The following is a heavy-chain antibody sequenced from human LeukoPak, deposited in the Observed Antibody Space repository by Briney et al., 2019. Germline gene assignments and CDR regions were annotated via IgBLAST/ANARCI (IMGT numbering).Heavy chain of an antibody. Sequence: GASVKVSCKASGYTFTGYYMHWVRQAPGQELEWMGRINPNSGGTNYAQKFQGRVTMTRDTSISTAYMELSRLRSDDTAVYYCARDLAHYYGMDVWGQGTTVTVSS. CDR3: ARDLAHYYGMDV. CDR2: INPNSGGT. CDR1: GYTFTGYY. J-gene: IGHJ6*02. D-gene: IGHD3-16*01. V-gene: IGHV1-2*06.